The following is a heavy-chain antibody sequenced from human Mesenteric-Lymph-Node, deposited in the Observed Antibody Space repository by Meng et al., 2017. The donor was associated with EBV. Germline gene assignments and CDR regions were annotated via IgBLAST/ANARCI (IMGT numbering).Heavy chain of an antibody. CDR3: ARRPTGIDY. D-gene: IGHD2-8*02. CDR1: GGSLSGAY. J-gene: IGHJ4*02. CDR2: IIHGGSP. V-gene: IGHV4-34*12. Sequence: QVPLQRWAAGLLKPSETLSITCAVNGGSLSGAYWNWIRQPPGKGLEWIGEIIHGGSPSYNPSLKSRVTISIDTSKNQLSLMLSSVTAADTAVYYCARRPTGIDYWGQGTLVTVSS.